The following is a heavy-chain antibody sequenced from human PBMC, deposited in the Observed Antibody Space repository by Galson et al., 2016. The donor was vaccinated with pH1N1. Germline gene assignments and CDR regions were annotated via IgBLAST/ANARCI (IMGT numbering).Heavy chain of an antibody. CDR3: ARAIGSRSAY. CDR2: IKEDGSET. CDR1: GFTFSSYW. J-gene: IGHJ4*02. V-gene: IGHV3-7*01. Sequence: SLRLSCAASGFTFSSYWMYWVRQVPGKGLEWVANIKEDGSETYYVDSVRGRFTISRDNAKNSLYLQMNSLRDEDTALYYCARAIGSRSAYWGQGTLVTVSS. D-gene: IGHD3-16*02.